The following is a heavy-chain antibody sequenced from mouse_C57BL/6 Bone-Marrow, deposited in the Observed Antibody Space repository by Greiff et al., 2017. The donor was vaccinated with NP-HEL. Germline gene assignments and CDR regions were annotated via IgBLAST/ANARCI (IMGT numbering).Heavy chain of an antibody. J-gene: IGHJ1*03. D-gene: IGHD1-1*01. CDR3: ARPSFITPVVEDWYFDV. V-gene: IGHV1-81*01. CDR2: IYPRSGNT. CDR1: GYTFTSYG. Sequence: QVQLQQSGAELARPGASVKLSCKASGYTFTSYGISWVKQRTGQGLEWIGEIYPRSGNTYYNEKFKGKATLTADKSSSTAYMELRSLTSEDSAVYFCARPSFITPVVEDWYFDVWGTGTTVTVAS.